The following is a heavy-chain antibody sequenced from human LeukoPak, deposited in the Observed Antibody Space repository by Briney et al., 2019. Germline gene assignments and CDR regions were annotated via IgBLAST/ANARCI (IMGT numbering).Heavy chain of an antibody. CDR3: ARVFGRNACSSSSFDY. V-gene: IGHV1-2*02. CDR1: GYTFTGYY. J-gene: IGHJ4*02. CDR2: INPNSGGT. Sequence: GASVKVSCKASGYTFTGYYMHWVRQAPGQGLEWMGWINPNSGGTNYAQKFQGRVTMTRDTSISTAYMELSRLRSDDTAVYYCARVFGRNACSSSSFDYWGQGTLVTVSS. D-gene: IGHD6-6*01.